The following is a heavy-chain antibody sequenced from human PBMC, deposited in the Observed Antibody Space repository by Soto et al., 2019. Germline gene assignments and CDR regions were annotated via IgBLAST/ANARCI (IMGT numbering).Heavy chain of an antibody. CDR3: AKKPPSSIQGWAFGMDV. CDR1: GFSVTTNY. D-gene: IGHD1-26*01. V-gene: IGHV3-53*02. CDR2: TFTGGST. Sequence: EVQLVETGGGLIQPGGSLRLSCLASGFSVTTNYIIWVRQPPGKGLEWVSTTFTGGSTHYADSVKGRFSISRDNSKNTVYLQMNTLRVEDTAVYYCAKKPPSSIQGWAFGMDVWGKGNTVSVSS. J-gene: IGHJ6*04.